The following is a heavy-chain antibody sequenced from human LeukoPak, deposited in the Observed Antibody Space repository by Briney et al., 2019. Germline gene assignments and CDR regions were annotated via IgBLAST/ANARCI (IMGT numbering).Heavy chain of an antibody. CDR3: AGNGQSGYGGDYFDY. CDR2: ISPGGSST. CDR1: GFTFTTYY. D-gene: IGHD5-12*01. J-gene: IGHJ4*02. V-gene: IGHV1-46*01. Sequence: GASVKVSCKASGFTFTTYYMHWVRQAPGQGLEWMGMISPGGSSTSYAQKFQGRVTMTRDMSTSTVHMELSSLRSEDTAVYYCAGNGQSGYGGDYFDYWGQGTLVTVSS.